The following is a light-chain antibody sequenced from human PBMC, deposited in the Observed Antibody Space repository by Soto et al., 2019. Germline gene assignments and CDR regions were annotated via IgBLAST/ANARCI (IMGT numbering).Light chain of an antibody. CDR2: GAS. J-gene: IGKJ4*01. V-gene: IGKV3-15*01. CDR3: QQYNNWPLT. Sequence: EVLMTQSPATLSVSPGERATLSCRASQSVGSNLAWYQQKPGQAPRLLIYGASTRTTGIPARFSGSGSGTEFTLTISSLQSEDFAVYYCQQYNNWPLTFGGGTKVDIK. CDR1: QSVGSN.